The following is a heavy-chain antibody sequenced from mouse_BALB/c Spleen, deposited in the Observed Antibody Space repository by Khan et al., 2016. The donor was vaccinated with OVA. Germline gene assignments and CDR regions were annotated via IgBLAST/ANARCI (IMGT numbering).Heavy chain of an antibody. J-gene: IGHJ3*01. V-gene: IGHV5-12*02. D-gene: IGHD2-3*01. CDR2: LSNRGTTT. CDR1: EFTFSDYY. CDR3: AREGDDGGLAY. Sequence: EVELVESGGGLVQPGGSLKLSCATSEFTFSDYYMYWVRQTPEKRLEWVAYLSNRGTTTYYPDTVRGRFTISRDNAKNTLYLQMSRLESEDTVMYYCAREGDDGGLAYWGQGTLVTVSA.